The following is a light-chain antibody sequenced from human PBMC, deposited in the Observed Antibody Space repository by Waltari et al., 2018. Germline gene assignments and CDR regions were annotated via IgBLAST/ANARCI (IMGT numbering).Light chain of an antibody. CDR1: SSDVGSYNY. Sequence: QSALTQPASVSGSPGQSITISCTGTSSDVGSYNYVSWYQQYPGKAPKLIIYEVSNRPAGVSTRFAGSKSGNTASLTISGLQAEDEADYSCTSYSGSSTLYAFGTGTTVTVL. CDR3: TSYSGSSTLYA. J-gene: IGLJ1*01. CDR2: EVS. V-gene: IGLV2-14*01.